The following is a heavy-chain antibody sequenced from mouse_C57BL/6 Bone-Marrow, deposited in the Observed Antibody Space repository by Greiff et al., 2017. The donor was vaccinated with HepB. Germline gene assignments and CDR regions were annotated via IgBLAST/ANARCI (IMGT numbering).Heavy chain of an antibody. Sequence: EVKLMESGGGLVKPGGSLKLSCAASGFTFSSYAMSWVRQTPEKRLEWVATISDGGSYTYYPDNVKGRFTISRDNAKNNLYLQMSHLKSEDTAMYYCARDDGYYWYFDVWGTGTTVTGSS. CDR2: ISDGGSYT. CDR1: GFTFSSYA. J-gene: IGHJ1*03. D-gene: IGHD2-3*01. V-gene: IGHV5-4*01. CDR3: ARDDGYYWYFDV.